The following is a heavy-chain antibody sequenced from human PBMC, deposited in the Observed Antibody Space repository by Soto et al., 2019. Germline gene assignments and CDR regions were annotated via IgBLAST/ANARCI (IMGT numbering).Heavy chain of an antibody. CDR1: GFTFSSYG. CDR3: AKDQGILFAPNWFDP. J-gene: IGHJ5*02. Sequence: GSLRLSCAASGFTFSSYGMHWVRQAPGKGLEWVAVISYDGSNKYYADSVKGRFTISRDNSKNTLYLQMNSLRAEDTAVYYCAKDQGILFAPNWFDPWGQGT. V-gene: IGHV3-30*18. D-gene: IGHD2-15*01. CDR2: ISYDGSNK.